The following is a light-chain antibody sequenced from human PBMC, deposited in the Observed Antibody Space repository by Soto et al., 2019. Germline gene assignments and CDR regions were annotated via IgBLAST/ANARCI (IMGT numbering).Light chain of an antibody. CDR3: QSYDSSLSGLYV. CDR1: SSNIGAGYD. V-gene: IGLV1-40*01. J-gene: IGLJ1*01. Sequence: QSVLTQPPSVSGAPGQRVTVSCTGSSSNIGAGYDVHWYQQLPGTAPQLLIYGNNNRPSGVPDRFSGSKSGTSASLAITGLQAEDEADYYCQSYDSSLSGLYVFGTGTKVT. CDR2: GNN.